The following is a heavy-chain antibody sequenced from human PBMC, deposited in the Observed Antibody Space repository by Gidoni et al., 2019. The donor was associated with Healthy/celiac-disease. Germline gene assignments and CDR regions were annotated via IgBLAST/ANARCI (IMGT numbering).Heavy chain of an antibody. CDR2: ISYDGSNK. CDR1: GFTFSSYA. Sequence: QVQLVESGGGVVQPGRSLRLSCAASGFTFSSYAMHWVRQAPGKGLEWVAVISYDGSNKYYADSVKGRFTISRDNSKNTLYLQMNSLRAEDTAVYYCARDGNLEQLVPVWDFDYWGQGTLVTVSS. J-gene: IGHJ4*02. D-gene: IGHD6-6*01. V-gene: IGHV3-30-3*01. CDR3: ARDGNLEQLVPVWDFDY.